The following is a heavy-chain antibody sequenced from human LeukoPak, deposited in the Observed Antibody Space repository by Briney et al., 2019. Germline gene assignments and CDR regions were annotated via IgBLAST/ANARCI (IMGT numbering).Heavy chain of an antibody. CDR2: MNPNSGST. Sequence: ASVKVSCKASGYTFTNYDINWVRQATGPGVEWMGWMNPNSGSTGYAQKFQGRVTITRNTSISTAYMELSGLRSEDTAVYYCARGRSTGYPYYFEYWGQGTLVTVSS. CDR1: GYTFTNYD. J-gene: IGHJ4*02. D-gene: IGHD5-12*01. V-gene: IGHV1-8*03. CDR3: ARGRSTGYPYYFEY.